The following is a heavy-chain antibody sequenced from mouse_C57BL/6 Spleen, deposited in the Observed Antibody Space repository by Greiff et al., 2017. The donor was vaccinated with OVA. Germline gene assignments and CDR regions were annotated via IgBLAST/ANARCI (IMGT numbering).Heavy chain of an antibody. V-gene: IGHV14-1*01. Sequence: EVKLMESGAELVRPGASVKLSCTASGFNIKDYYMHWVKQRPEQGLEWIGRIDPEDGDTEYAPKFQGKATMTAGTSSNTAYLQLSSLTSEDTAVYYCTTKDYYEGYFDYWGQGTTLTVSS. D-gene: IGHD1-1*01. CDR2: IDPEDGDT. CDR3: TTKDYYEGYFDY. CDR1: GFNIKDYY. J-gene: IGHJ2*01.